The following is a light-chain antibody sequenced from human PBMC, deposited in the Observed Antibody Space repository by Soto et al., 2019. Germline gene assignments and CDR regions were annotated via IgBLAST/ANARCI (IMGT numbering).Light chain of an antibody. Sequence: QSALTQPASVSGSPGQSVTISCTGTSSDVGRYNYVSWCQQHPGKAPKLIIYDVSNRPSGVSNRFSGSKSGNTASLTISGLQDEDEADYYCSSYTGSSTFVFGGGTKLTVL. J-gene: IGLJ2*01. CDR1: SSDVGRYNY. V-gene: IGLV2-14*01. CDR3: SSYTGSSTFV. CDR2: DVS.